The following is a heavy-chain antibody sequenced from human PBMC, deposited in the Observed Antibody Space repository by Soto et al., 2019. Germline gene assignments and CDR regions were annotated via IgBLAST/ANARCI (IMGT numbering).Heavy chain of an antibody. J-gene: IGHJ4*02. D-gene: IGHD3-10*01. CDR3: AKDRAMVRGVIISFDY. CDR2: ISGSGGST. V-gene: IGHV3-23*01. CDR1: VFTFSSYA. Sequence: GGSLRLSCAASVFTFSSYAMSWVRQAPGKGLEWVSAISGSGGSTYYADSVKGRFTISRDNSKNTLYLQMNSLRAEDTAVYYCAKDRAMVRGVIISFDYWGQGTLVTVSS.